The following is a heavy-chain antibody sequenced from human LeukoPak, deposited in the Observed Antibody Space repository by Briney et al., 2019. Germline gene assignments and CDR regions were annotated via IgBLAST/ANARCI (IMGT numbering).Heavy chain of an antibody. V-gene: IGHV4-59*08. CDR1: GDSIRSYY. CDR2: IYYGGSTDD. D-gene: IGHD6-19*01. J-gene: IGHJ4*02. CDR3: ATSGSSGWYFDI. Sequence: KPSETLSLTCIVSGDSIRSYYWTWIRQPPGKGLEWIGHIYYGGSTDDTYNPSLKSRVTISVDTSKNQVSLRLASVTAADTAVYYCATSGSSGWYFDIWGQGTLATVSS.